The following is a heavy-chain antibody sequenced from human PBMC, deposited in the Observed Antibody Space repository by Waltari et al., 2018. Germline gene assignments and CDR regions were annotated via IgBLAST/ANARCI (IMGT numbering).Heavy chain of an antibody. V-gene: IGHV5-51*03. Sequence: EVRLVQSGAEVREPGESLKISCQRSGYTFSRHWFAWARQMPGKGLEWMGIIYTGDSETRYNPYFQGQVTFSVDNSINSAYLQWDSLKASDTAIYYCAKRGGTDFYFDYWGQGTLVTVSS. J-gene: IGHJ4*02. CDR1: GYTFSRHW. CDR2: IYTGDSET. CDR3: AKRGGTDFYFDY. D-gene: IGHD3-10*01.